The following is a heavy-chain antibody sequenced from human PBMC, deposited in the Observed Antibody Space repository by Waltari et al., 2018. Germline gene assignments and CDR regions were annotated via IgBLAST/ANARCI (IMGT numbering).Heavy chain of an antibody. CDR2: ISWNSGSI. V-gene: IGHV3-9*01. D-gene: IGHD6-6*01. Sequence: EVQLVESGGGLVQPGRSLRLSCAASGFTFDDYAMHWVRQAPGKGLEWVSGISWNSGSIGYADSVKGRFTISRDNAKNSLYLQMNSLRAEDTALYYCAKVAARPSYYYYMDVWGKGTTVTVSS. CDR3: AKVAARPSYYYYMDV. J-gene: IGHJ6*03. CDR1: GFTFDDYA.